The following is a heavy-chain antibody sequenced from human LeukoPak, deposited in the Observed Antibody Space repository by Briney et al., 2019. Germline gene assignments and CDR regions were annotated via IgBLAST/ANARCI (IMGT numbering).Heavy chain of an antibody. CDR3: ARDYQTWYFDL. CDR1: GGSISSYY. J-gene: IGHJ2*01. Sequence: SETLSLTCPVSGGSISSYYWSWIRQPPGKGLEWIGYVSDSGITNYNPSLKSRVTISVDTSKNQFSLKLSSVTAADTAVYFCARDYQTWYFDLWGRGTLVTVSS. D-gene: IGHD3-16*02. V-gene: IGHV4-59*01. CDR2: VSDSGIT.